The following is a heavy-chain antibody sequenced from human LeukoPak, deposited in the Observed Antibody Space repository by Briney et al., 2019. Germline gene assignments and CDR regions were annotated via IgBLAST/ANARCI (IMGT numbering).Heavy chain of an antibody. Sequence: SETLSLTCAVYGGSFSGYYWSWIRQPPGKGLEWIGEINHSGSTNYNPSLKSRVTISVDRSKNQFSLKLSSVTAADTAVYYCARTGSVDTALFDYWGQGTLVTVSS. CDR1: GGSFSGYY. D-gene: IGHD5-18*01. CDR2: INHSGST. V-gene: IGHV4-34*01. CDR3: ARTGSVDTALFDY. J-gene: IGHJ4*02.